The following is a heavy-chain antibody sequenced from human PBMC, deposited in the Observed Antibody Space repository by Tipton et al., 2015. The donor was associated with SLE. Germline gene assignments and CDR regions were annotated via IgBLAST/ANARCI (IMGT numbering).Heavy chain of an antibody. J-gene: IGHJ4*02. Sequence: LRLSCTVSGGSISSYYWSWIRQPPGKGLEWIGYIYYSGSTYYNPSLKSRVTISVDTSKNQFSLKLSSVTAADTAVYYCARHERLGQDYWGQGTLVTVSS. CDR2: IYYSGST. CDR3: ARHERLGQDY. V-gene: IGHV4-59*08. D-gene: IGHD1-1*01. CDR1: GGSISSYY.